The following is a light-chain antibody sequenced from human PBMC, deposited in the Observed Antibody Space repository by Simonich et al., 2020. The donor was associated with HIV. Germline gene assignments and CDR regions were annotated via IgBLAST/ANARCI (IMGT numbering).Light chain of an antibody. CDR1: QSISRY. CDR2: AAS. Sequence: DIQMPQSPSCLSASVGDRVTINCRASQSISRYLNWSQQKPRKAPNLLIYAASSWQSGVPPRFSGSGSWTDITLTISSLQPEDFATYYCQQSYNTPRTFGQWTKVEIK. CDR3: QQSYNTPRT. J-gene: IGKJ1*01. V-gene: IGKV1-39*01.